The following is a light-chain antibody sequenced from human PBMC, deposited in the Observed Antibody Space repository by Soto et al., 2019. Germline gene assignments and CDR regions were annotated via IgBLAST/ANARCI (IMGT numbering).Light chain of an antibody. Sequence: DIVMTQSPDSLAVSLGERATINFKSSQSILYSSNNRNYLAWYRQKPGQPPKLLIYWASSRESGVPDRLSGSGSETDFTLTISSLQAEDVAVYYCQQYYSIPWTFGQGTKVDI. CDR2: WAS. V-gene: IGKV4-1*01. CDR3: QQYYSIPWT. CDR1: QSILYSSNNRNY. J-gene: IGKJ1*01.